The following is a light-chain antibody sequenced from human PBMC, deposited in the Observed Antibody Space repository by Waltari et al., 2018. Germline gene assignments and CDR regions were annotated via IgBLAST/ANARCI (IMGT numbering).Light chain of an antibody. J-gene: IGLJ1*01. Sequence: SFDLTQPPSLSVSPGQTASITCSGDKVGDNTACRYHQTPGQSPVLFIYQDTKRPAAIPERFSGSKSGNTATLTISGTQAVDEADYYCQAWDSSTYVFGTGTKVTVL. CDR2: QDT. V-gene: IGLV3-1*01. CDR3: QAWDSSTYV. CDR1: KVGDNT.